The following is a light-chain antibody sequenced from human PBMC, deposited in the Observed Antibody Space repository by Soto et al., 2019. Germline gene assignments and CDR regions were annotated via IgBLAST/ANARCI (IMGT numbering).Light chain of an antibody. CDR1: QSVTSTY. CDR3: QQYGSSPYT. CDR2: GLS. V-gene: IGKV3-20*01. J-gene: IGKJ2*01. Sequence: EIVLTQSPGTLPLSPGERATLSCTASQSVTSTYLAWYQQKPGQAPRLLIYGLSNSATGIPARFSGSGSGTDFTLTISRLEPEDFAVYYCQQYGSSPYTFGQGTKLEIK.